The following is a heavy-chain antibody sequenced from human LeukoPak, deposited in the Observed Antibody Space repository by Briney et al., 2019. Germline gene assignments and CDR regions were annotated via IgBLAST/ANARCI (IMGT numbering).Heavy chain of an antibody. Sequence: GGSLSLTCAASGFTFSSYSLNWVRQAPGKGLEWVSSISSSSSYIYYADSVKGRFTISRDNAKNSLYLQMNSLRAEDTAVYYCARDSGTTGEAKFDPWGQGTLVTVSS. J-gene: IGHJ5*02. CDR1: GFTFSSYS. CDR3: ARDSGTTGEAKFDP. D-gene: IGHD1-7*01. V-gene: IGHV3-21*01. CDR2: ISSSSSYI.